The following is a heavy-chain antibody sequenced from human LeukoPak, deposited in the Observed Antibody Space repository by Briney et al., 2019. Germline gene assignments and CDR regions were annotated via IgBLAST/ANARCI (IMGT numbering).Heavy chain of an antibody. V-gene: IGHV4-61*02. Sequence: SETLSLTCTVSGGSISSGSYYWSWIRQPAGQGLEWIVRIYTSGSTNYDPSLKSRVTISVDTYKNQFSLKLSSVTAADTAVYYCARDRYDAFDIWGQGTMVTVSS. D-gene: IGHD1-26*01. CDR2: IYTSGST. CDR3: ARDRYDAFDI. J-gene: IGHJ3*02. CDR1: GGSISSGSYY.